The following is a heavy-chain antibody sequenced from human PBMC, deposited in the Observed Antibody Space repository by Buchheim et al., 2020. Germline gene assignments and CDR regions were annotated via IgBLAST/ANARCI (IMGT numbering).Heavy chain of an antibody. CDR1: GFTFSSYG. CDR2: ISYDGSNK. V-gene: IGHV3-30*18. CDR3: AKGGWGHDRNWFDP. Sequence: QVQLVESGGGVVQPGRSLRLSCAASGFTFSSYGMHWVRQAPGKGLEWVAVISYDGSNKYYADSVKGRFTISRDNSKNTLYLQMNSLRAEDMAVYYCAKGGWGHDRNWFDPWGQGTL. D-gene: IGHD3-22*01. J-gene: IGHJ5*02.